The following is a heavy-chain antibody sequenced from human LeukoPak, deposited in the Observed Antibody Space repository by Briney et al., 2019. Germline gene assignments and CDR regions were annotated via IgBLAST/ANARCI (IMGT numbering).Heavy chain of an antibody. V-gene: IGHV3-48*04. Sequence: PGGSLRLSCAASGFTFSSYSMNWVRQAPGKGLEWVSYISSSGSTIYYADSVKGRFTISRDNAKNSLYLQMNSLRAEDTAVYYCAAGSGSYPDYFDYWGQGTLVTVSS. J-gene: IGHJ4*02. D-gene: IGHD3-10*01. CDR1: GFTFSSYS. CDR3: AAGSGSYPDYFDY. CDR2: ISSSGSTI.